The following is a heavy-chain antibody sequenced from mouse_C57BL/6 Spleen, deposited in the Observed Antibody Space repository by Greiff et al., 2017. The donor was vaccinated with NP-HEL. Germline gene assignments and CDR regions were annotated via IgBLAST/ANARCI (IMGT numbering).Heavy chain of an antibody. CDR3: ARDINITTVVAARGYAMDY. J-gene: IGHJ4*01. Sequence: ESGPGLVKPSQSLSLTCSVTGYSITSGYYWNWIRQFPGNKLEWMGYISYDGSNNYNPSLKNRISITRDTSKNQFFLKLNSVTTENTATYYCARDINITTVVAARGYAMDYWGQGTSVTVSS. CDR1: GYSITSGYY. CDR2: ISYDGSN. V-gene: IGHV3-6*01. D-gene: IGHD1-1*01.